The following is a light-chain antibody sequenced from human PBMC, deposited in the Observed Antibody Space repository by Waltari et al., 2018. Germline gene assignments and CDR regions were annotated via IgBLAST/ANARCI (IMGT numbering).Light chain of an antibody. CDR1: SSDVGSYNY. CDR3: CSYAGSYTLGV. J-gene: IGLJ3*02. Sequence: QSALTQPRSVSGSPGQSVTIYCTGTSSDVGSYNYVSWFQQHPGKAPKLMIYDVTKRPSGVPDRFSGSKSGITASLTISGLQADDEADYYCCSYAGSYTLGVFGGGTKLIVL. CDR2: DVT. V-gene: IGLV2-11*01.